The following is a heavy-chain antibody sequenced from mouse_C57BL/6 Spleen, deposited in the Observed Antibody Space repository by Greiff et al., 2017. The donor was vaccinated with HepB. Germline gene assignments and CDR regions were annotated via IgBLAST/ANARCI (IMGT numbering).Heavy chain of an antibody. CDR3: ARFITTVVRAMDY. J-gene: IGHJ4*01. V-gene: IGHV1-82*01. CDR2: IYPGDGDT. CDR1: GYAFSSSW. Sequence: QVHVKQSGPELVKPGASVKISCKASGYAFSSSWMNWVKQRPGKGLEWIGRIYPGDGDTNYNGKFKGKATLTADKSSSTAYMQLSSLTSEDSAVYFCARFITTVVRAMDYWGQGTSVTVSS. D-gene: IGHD1-1*01.